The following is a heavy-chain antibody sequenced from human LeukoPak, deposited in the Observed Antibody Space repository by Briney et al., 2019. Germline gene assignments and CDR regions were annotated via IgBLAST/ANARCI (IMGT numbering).Heavy chain of an antibody. V-gene: IGHV1-2*06. D-gene: IGHD5-18*01. Sequence: ASVKVSCKASGYTFTSYDINWVRQATGQGLEWMGRINPNSGGTNYAQKFQGRVTMTRDTSISTAYMELSRLRSDDTAVYYCARLGDTAMDDFDYWGQGTLVTVSS. J-gene: IGHJ4*02. CDR3: ARLGDTAMDDFDY. CDR1: GYTFTSYD. CDR2: INPNSGGT.